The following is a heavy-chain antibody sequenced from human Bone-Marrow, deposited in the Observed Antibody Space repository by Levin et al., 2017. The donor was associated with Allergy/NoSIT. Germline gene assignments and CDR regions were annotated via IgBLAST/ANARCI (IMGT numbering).Heavy chain of an antibody. CDR3: ARGYPGYSHLFNWVDG. CDR2: IIPVFGTT. Sequence: SVKVSCKPSGDTSHSFPLTWVRQAPGHGLEWMGGIIPVFGTTDYAQKFKGRVSFTADKSTHTAYMDLKGLTPEDTALYYCARGYPGYSHLFNWVDGWGVGALVTVSS. V-gene: IGHV1-69*06. CDR1: GDTSHSFP. J-gene: IGHJ5*02. D-gene: IGHD2-15*01.